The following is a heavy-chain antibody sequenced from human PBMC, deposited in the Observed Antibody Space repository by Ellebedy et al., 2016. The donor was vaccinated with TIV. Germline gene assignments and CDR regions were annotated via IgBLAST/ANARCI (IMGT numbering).Heavy chain of an antibody. V-gene: IGHV3-74*01. J-gene: IGHJ3*01. CDR3: ARGGLEVPYDAFDL. D-gene: IGHD3-10*01. Sequence: PGGSLRLSCAASGFTFSGYWIHWVRQAPGKGLVWVSRISSDVNTRSYADSVKGRFTISSDNAKNTLFLQMNSLRVEDTAVYYCARGGLEVPYDAFDLWGQGTMVTVSS. CDR2: ISSDVNTR. CDR1: GFTFSGYW.